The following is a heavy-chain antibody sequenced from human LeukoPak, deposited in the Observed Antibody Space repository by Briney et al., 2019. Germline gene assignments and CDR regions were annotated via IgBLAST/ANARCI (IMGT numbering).Heavy chain of an antibody. D-gene: IGHD3-10*01. J-gene: IGHJ4*02. Sequence: SETLSLTCAVYGGSFSGYYWSWIRQPPGKGLEWIGEINHSGSTNDNPSLKSRVTISVDTSKNQFSLKLSSVTAADTAVYYCARYLWFGELSSHFDYWGQGALVTVSS. CDR3: ARYLWFGELSSHFDY. CDR2: INHSGST. V-gene: IGHV4-34*01. CDR1: GGSFSGYY.